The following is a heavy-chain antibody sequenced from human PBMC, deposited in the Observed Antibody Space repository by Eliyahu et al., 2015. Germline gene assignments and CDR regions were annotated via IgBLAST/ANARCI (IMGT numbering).Heavy chain of an antibody. Sequence: QVQLQESGPGLVKPSETLSLTXXVXGGXVTXSGYXWGWICXSPGKGLEWIGAGHYSGNTYYNPSLKXRVTISVDTSKNQFSLRLNSVTAADTAVYYCARHSAIVGSSGNTAFDIWGQGTMVTVSS. V-gene: IGHV4-39*01. CDR3: ARHSAIVGSSGNTAFDI. CDR2: GHYSGNT. J-gene: IGHJ3*02. CDR1: GGXVTXSGYX. D-gene: IGHD1-26*01.